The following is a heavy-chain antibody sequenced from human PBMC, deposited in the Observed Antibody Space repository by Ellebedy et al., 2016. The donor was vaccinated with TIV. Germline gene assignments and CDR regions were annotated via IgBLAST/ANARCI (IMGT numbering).Heavy chain of an antibody. J-gene: IGHJ4*02. V-gene: IGHV4-30-2*05. Sequence: SETLSLTCTVSGGSISSGGYSWSWIRQPPGKGLEWIGYIYYSGSTYYNPSLKSRLTISIDTSKNQFSLKLGSVTASDTAVYYCARSTFGDLSFGYWGQGTLVTVSS. CDR2: IYYSGST. D-gene: IGHD3-10*01. CDR1: GGSISSGGYS. CDR3: ARSTFGDLSFGY.